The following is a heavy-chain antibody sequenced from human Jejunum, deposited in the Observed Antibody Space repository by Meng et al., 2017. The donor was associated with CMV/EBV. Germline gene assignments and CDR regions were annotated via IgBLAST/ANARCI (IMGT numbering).Heavy chain of an antibody. V-gene: IGHV3-66*01. Sequence: ELQLVGSGGGLVQPGGSLRLSCAASGFTVSNSYMSWVRQAPGKGLEWVSVIYGGGSTYYADSVKGRFTISRDSSKNTLYLQMNSLRAEDTAVYYCAREGTTLVTYDYWGQGTLVTVSS. D-gene: IGHD5-18*01. CDR1: GFTVSNSY. CDR2: IYGGGST. J-gene: IGHJ4*02. CDR3: AREGTTLVTYDY.